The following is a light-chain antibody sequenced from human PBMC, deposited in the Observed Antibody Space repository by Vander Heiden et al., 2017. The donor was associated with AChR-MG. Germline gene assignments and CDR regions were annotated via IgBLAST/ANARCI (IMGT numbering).Light chain of an antibody. CDR2: VGS. J-gene: IGKJ4*01. Sequence: DIVLTQSPLFMLVTPGEPTSISCRSSRRLVHINGYNYLHWYLQKPGQSPQLLISVGSNRASGGPDRVSGSGAGTDFTLKISRVEEEDVGVYYCMQALQTPFTFGGGTKVEI. V-gene: IGKV2-28*01. CDR1: RRLVHINGYNY. CDR3: MQALQTPFT.